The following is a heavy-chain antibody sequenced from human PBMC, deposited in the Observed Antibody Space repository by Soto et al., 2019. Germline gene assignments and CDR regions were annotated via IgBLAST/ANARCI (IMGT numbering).Heavy chain of an antibody. V-gene: IGHV4-4*02. D-gene: IGHD3-22*01. CDR3: ASTSYSDSSGYYVMDV. Sequence: SETLSLTCAVSAGSISSSNWWTWVRQSPGKGLEWIGEIYHSGTTNYNPSLTSRVTVSVDKSNNQFSLKLPSVTAADTAVYYYASTSYSDSSGYYVMDVWGQGTTVTVS. CDR2: IYHSGTT. CDR1: AGSISSSNW. J-gene: IGHJ6*02.